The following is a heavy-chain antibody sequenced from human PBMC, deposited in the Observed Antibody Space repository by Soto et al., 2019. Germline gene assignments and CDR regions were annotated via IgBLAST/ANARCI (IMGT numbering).Heavy chain of an antibody. V-gene: IGHV1-46*03. CDR2: INPSGGST. CDR1: GYTIITYD. CDR3: AKTVAGGFEYYFDY. Sequence: ASVKVSCKASGYTIITYDINWVRQAPGQGLEWMGIINPSGGSTSYAQKFQGRVTMTRDTSTGTVYMELSSLRSEDTAVYYCAKTVAGGFEYYFDYWGQGTLVTVSS. J-gene: IGHJ4*02. D-gene: IGHD6-19*01.